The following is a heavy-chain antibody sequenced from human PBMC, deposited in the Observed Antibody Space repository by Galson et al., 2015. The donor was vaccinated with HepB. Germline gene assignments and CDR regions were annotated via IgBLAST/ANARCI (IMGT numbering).Heavy chain of an antibody. D-gene: IGHD3-3*01. CDR3: YSEAHDFWKGGNGMDV. CDR2: ISTDTDGGTI. J-gene: IGHJ6*02. Sequence: SLRLSCAAAGVLLGQACLSRVRQAAGEGREWVAGISTDTDGGTIDSAASVKGTCTISRADPECTLSLQMNSLKSEDTGVHYSYSEAHDFWKGGNGMDVWGQEATVTVS. V-gene: IGHV3-15*01. CDR1: GVLLGQAC.